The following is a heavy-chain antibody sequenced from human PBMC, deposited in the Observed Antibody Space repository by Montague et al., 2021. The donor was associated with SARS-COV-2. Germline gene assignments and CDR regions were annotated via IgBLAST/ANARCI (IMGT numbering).Heavy chain of an antibody. D-gene: IGHD5-12*01. Sequence: SETLSLTCTVSGDSVRTYYWSWIRQSAGKKLEWMGRLYTSGSTYYNPSFKSRVTMSLDTSKNLFSLNLSSMTAADTAVYYCARDGADYSFAYYHEMDVWGQGIAVTVSS. CDR2: LYTSGST. V-gene: IGHV4-4*07. CDR3: ARDGADYSFAYYHEMDV. J-gene: IGHJ6*02. CDR1: GDSVRTYY.